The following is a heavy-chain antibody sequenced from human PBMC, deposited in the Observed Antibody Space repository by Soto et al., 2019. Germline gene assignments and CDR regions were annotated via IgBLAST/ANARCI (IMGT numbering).Heavy chain of an antibody. CDR3: GRGSSLTKVEY. CDR1: GGSVSNSA. V-gene: IGHV1-69*01. D-gene: IGHD6-6*01. J-gene: IGHJ4*02. CDR2: IIPIFGPA. Sequence: QVQLVQSGSEVKKPGSSVRVSCKASGGSVSNSAISWLRQAPGQGLEWMGGIIPIFGPAIYARKFQGRFTISADESTVTAYIELHNVRSDDTAVYYCGRGSSLTKVEYWGQGTLVTVSS.